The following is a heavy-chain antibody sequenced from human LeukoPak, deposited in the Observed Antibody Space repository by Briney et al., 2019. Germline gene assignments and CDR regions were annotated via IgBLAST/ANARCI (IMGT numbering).Heavy chain of an antibody. CDR3: AKDHYDILTGYRIGDYYYGMDV. V-gene: IGHV3-30*18. CDR2: ISYDGSNK. D-gene: IGHD3-9*01. Sequence: GASLRLSCAASGFTFSSYAMSWVRQAPGKGLEWVAVISYDGSNKYYADSVKGRFTISRDNSKNTLYLQMNSLRAEDTAVYYCAKDHYDILTGYRIGDYYYGMDVWGKGTTVTVSS. J-gene: IGHJ6*04. CDR1: GFTFSSYA.